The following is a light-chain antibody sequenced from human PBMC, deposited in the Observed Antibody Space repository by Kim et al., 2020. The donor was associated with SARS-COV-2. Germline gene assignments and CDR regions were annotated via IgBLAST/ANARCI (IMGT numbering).Light chain of an antibody. J-gene: IGKJ4*01. V-gene: IGKV2D-29*02. CDR1: QSLLHSDGMTY. CDR3: MQTLQLPLT. Sequence: DIVVTQTPLSLSVTPGQPASISCKSSQSLLHSDGMTYLYWYLQKPGQSPQLLIFGASTRFSGVPDRFSGGGSGTDFTLQISRVEAEDVGVYYCMQTLQLPLTFGGGTKVDIK. CDR2: GAS.